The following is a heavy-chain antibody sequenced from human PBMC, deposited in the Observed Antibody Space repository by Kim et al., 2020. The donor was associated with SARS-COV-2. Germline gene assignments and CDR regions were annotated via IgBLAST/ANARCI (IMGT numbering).Heavy chain of an antibody. CDR3: SRHVQWLRTFDY. CDR1: GGSMRSTSFY. CDR2: VSYTGNT. Sequence: SETLSLTCTVSGGSMRSTSFYWAWIRQSPGKGLEWIGSVSYTGNTYNNPSLEGRVSMSVDTSKNQFSLKLRSVTAADTSVFYCSRHVQWLRTFDYWGPGTLVTVSS. V-gene: IGHV4-39*01. D-gene: IGHD6-19*01. J-gene: IGHJ4*02.